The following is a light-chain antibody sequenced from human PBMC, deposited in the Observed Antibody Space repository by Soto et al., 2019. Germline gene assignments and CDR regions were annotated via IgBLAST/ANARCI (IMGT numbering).Light chain of an antibody. J-gene: IGKJ5*01. V-gene: IGKV3-20*01. Sequence: EIVMTQSPATLSVSPGERVTLSCRASQSVSSNLAWYRQKAGQAPRLLIYAASTRATGIPARFSGSGSGTDFTLTISRLEPEDFAVYYCQQYGSSPPITFGQGTRLEIK. CDR1: QSVSSN. CDR3: QQYGSSPPIT. CDR2: AAS.